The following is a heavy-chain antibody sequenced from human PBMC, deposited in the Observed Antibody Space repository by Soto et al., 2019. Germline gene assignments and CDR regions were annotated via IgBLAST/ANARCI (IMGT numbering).Heavy chain of an antibody. CDR3: AKLVIGYCSGNTCDDY. D-gene: IGHD2-15*01. J-gene: IGHJ4*02. CDR1: GFTFSYG. V-gene: IGHV3-30*18. CDR2: ISYDSSNK. Sequence: VQLLESGGGLIQPGGSLRLSCAASGFTFSYGIHWLRQAPGKGLEWVACISYDSSNKFYGDSVKGRFTISRDNSKNTQFLQMNSLRAEDTAVYYCAKLVIGYCSGNTCDDYWGQGTLVAVSS.